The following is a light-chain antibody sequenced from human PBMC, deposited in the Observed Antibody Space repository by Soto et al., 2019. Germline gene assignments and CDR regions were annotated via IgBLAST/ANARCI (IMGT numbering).Light chain of an antibody. CDR3: QQYDTYPLT. J-gene: IGKJ4*01. V-gene: IGKV1-5*01. CDR2: DAS. Sequence: DIPMTQSPSTLSASVGDRVTITCRASQSISNWLAWYQQKPGKAPKVLIYDASNLEGGVPSRFSGGSRSGTEFTLTISSLQPDDFATYYCQQYDTYPLTFGGGTKVEI. CDR1: QSISNW.